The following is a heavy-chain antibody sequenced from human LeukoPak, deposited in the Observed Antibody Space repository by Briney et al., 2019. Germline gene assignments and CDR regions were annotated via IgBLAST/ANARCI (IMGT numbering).Heavy chain of an antibody. V-gene: IGHV3-23*01. CDR2: ISGSGGST. J-gene: IGHJ4*02. Sequence: GGSLRLSCAASGFTFSSYAMSWVRQAPGKGLEWVTAISGSGGSTYYADSVKGRFTISRDNSKNTLYLQMNSLRAEDTAVYYCAKSRGSCYTVDWGQGTLVTVSS. CDR1: GFTFSSYA. D-gene: IGHD2-2*02. CDR3: AKSRGSCYTVD.